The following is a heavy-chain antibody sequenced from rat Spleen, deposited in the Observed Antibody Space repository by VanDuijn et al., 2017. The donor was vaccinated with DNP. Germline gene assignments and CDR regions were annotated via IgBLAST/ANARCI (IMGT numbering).Heavy chain of an antibody. D-gene: IGHD1-3*01. J-gene: IGHJ2*01. CDR1: GFTFGDYA. V-gene: IGHV5S10*01. Sequence: EVQLVESGGGLVQPGNSLKLSCAASGFTFGDYAMAWVRQSPKKGLEWVATISTSGSRTYYPDSVKGRFTISRDNAKSSLYLQMNSLKSEDTATYYCVILYYGSYPDYWGQGVMVTVSS. CDR2: ISTSGSRT. CDR3: VILYYGSYPDY.